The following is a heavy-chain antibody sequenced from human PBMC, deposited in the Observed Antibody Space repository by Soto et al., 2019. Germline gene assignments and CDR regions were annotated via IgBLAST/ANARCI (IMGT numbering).Heavy chain of an antibody. D-gene: IGHD3-3*01. CDR1: GFTFSSYA. Sequence: QVQLVESGGGVVQPGRSLRLSCAASGFTFSSYAMHWVRQAPGKGLEWVAVISYDGSNKYYADSVKGRFTISRDNSKNPLYLQMNSLRAEDTAVYYCARESGRGIPSFEYGMDVWGQGTTVTVSS. V-gene: IGHV3-30-3*01. CDR3: ARESGRGIPSFEYGMDV. J-gene: IGHJ6*02. CDR2: ISYDGSNK.